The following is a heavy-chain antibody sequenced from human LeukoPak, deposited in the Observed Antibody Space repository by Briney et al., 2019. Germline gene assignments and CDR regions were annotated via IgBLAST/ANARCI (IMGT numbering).Heavy chain of an antibody. CDR1: GYTFTSYD. J-gene: IGHJ6*04. Sequence: ASVKVSCKASGYTFTSYDINWVRQATGQGLEWMGWMNPNSGNTGYAQKFQGRVTMTRNTSISTAYMELSSLRSEDTAVYYCARDNAQVPAAMRRYYYYGMDVWGKGTTVTVSS. V-gene: IGHV1-8*01. CDR2: MNPNSGNT. D-gene: IGHD2-2*01. CDR3: ARDNAQVPAAMRRYYYYGMDV.